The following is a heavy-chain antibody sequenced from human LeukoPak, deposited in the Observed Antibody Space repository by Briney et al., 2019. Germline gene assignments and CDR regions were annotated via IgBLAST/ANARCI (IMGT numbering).Heavy chain of an antibody. D-gene: IGHD1-20*01. Sequence: GGSLRLSCAASGFTFSSYEMNWVRQAPGKGLEWVSYISSSGSTIYYADSVKGRFTISRDNAKNSLYLQMNSLRADDTAVYYCARLSGDITVFDFWGQGTLVTVSS. CDR1: GFTFSSYE. CDR2: ISSSGSTI. V-gene: IGHV3-48*03. J-gene: IGHJ4*02. CDR3: ARLSGDITVFDF.